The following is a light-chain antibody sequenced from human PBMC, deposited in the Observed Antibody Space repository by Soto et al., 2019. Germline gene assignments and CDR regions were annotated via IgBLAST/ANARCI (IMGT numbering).Light chain of an antibody. CDR2: AAS. Sequence: DIQMTQSPSSLSASVGDRVTITCRTSRSISTSLNWYLHTPGEXPXXLIYAASRLQSGVPSRFSGSGSGTDFTLTISSLQPEYFATDYCQQSYSPRTFGQGTKVDIK. J-gene: IGKJ1*01. CDR3: QQSYSPRT. CDR1: RSISTS. V-gene: IGKV1-39*01.